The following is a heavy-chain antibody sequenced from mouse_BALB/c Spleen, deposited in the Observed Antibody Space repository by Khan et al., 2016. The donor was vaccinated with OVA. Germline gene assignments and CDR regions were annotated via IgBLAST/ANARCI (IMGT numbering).Heavy chain of an antibody. CDR2: IAPANGNT. V-gene: IGHV14-3*02. Sequence: VQLQQSGAELVKPGASVKLSCTASGFNIKDTYVHWVKERPEQGLEWIGRIAPANGNTEYDPKFQGKATITADTSSNTSYLQLRGLTAEDSAVYYWCHPSDDPREFDVWGAGTTVTVAS. D-gene: IGHD6-1*01. CDR1: GFNIKDTY. CDR3: CHPSDDPREFDV. J-gene: IGHJ1*01.